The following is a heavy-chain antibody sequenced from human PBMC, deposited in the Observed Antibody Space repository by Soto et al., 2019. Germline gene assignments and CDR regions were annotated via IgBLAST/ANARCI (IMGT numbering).Heavy chain of an antibody. CDR1: GFTFSSYA. CDR3: AKEGYSGSYYVPYFDY. CDR2: ISGSGGST. J-gene: IGHJ4*02. D-gene: IGHD1-26*01. V-gene: IGHV3-23*01. Sequence: EVQLLESGGGLVQPGGSLRLSCAASGFTFSSYAMSWVRQAPGQGLEWVSAISGSGGSTYYADSVKGRFTISRDNSKNTLYLQMNSLRAEDTAVYYCAKEGYSGSYYVPYFDYWGQGTLVTVSS.